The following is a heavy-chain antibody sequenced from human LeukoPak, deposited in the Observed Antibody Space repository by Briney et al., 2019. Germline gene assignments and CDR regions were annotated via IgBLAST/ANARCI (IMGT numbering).Heavy chain of an antibody. CDR1: GGSISSYY. Sequence: PSETLSLTCTVSGGSISSYYWSWIRQPPGKGLEWTGYIYYSGSTNYNPSLKSRVTISVDTSKNQFSLKLSSVTAADTAVYYCARAIYDYGDQGAFDIWGQGTMVTVSS. D-gene: IGHD4-17*01. CDR2: IYYSGST. CDR3: ARAIYDYGDQGAFDI. J-gene: IGHJ3*02. V-gene: IGHV4-59*01.